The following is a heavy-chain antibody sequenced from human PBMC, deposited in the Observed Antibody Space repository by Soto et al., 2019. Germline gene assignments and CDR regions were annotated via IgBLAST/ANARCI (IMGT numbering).Heavy chain of an antibody. J-gene: IGHJ4*02. V-gene: IGHV3-48*03. CDR1: GFTFSSYE. D-gene: IGHD3-22*01. CDR2: ISSSGSTI. Sequence: GSLRLSCAASGFTFSSYEMNWVGQAPGKGLEWVSYISSSGSTIYYADSVKGRFTISRDNAKNSLYLQMNSLRAEDTAVYYCARDLFGYYDSSGYYYIDYWGQGTLVTVSS. CDR3: ARDLFGYYDSSGYYYIDY.